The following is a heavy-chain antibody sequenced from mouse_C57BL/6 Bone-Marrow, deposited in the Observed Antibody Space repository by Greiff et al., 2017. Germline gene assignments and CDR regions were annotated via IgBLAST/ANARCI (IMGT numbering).Heavy chain of an antibody. CDR1: GYTFTSYW. D-gene: IGHD1-1*01. J-gene: IGHJ4*01. CDR2: IDPNSGGT. V-gene: IGHV1-72*01. CDR3: ARETVVATGAMDY. Sequence: VQLQQPGAELVKPGASVKLSCKASGYTFTSYWMHWVKQRPGRGLEWIGRIDPNSGGTKYNEKFKSKATLTVDKPSSTTYMQLSSLKSEDSAVYYCARETVVATGAMDYWGQGTSVTVSS.